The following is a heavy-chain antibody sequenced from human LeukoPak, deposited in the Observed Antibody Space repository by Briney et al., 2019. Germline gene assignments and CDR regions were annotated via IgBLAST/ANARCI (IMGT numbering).Heavy chain of an antibody. CDR2: IYYSGST. D-gene: IGHD4-23*01. J-gene: IGHJ6*02. V-gene: IGHV4-39*07. CDR3: ARSTVVTEYGMDV. CDR1: GGSISSSSYY. Sequence: SETLSLTCTVSGGSISSSSYYWGWIRQPPGKGLEWIGSIYYSGSTYYNPSLKSRVTISVDTSKNQFSLKLSSVTAADTAVYYCARSTVVTEYGMDVWGQGTTVTVSS.